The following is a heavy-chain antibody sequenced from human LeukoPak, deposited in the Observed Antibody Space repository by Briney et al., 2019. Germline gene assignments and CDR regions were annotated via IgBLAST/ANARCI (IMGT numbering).Heavy chain of an antibody. CDR1: GFTFSHYG. CDR2: IWSDGSNR. CDR3: AKDARRGFDYSNSLDN. Sequence: GRSLRLSCAAAGFTFSHYGMHWVRQAPGKGLEWVAVIWSDGSNRYYGDAVKGRFTISRDNFQRTVYLQMNSLRAEDTAVYYCAKDARRGFDYSNSLDNWGQGTLVTVSS. V-gene: IGHV3-33*06. D-gene: IGHD4-11*01. J-gene: IGHJ4*02.